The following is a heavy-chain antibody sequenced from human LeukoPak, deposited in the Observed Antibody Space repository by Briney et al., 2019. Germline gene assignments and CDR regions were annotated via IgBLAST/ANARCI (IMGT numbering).Heavy chain of an antibody. CDR3: ARGVVYCGGDCYSIYYYGMDV. Sequence: GASVKVSCKASGYTFTGYYMHWVRQAPGQGLEWMGRINPNSGGTNYAQKFQGRVTMTRDTSISTAYMELSRLRSDDTAVYYCARGVVYCGGDCYSIYYYGMDVWGQGTTVTVSS. J-gene: IGHJ6*02. CDR1: GYTFTGYY. V-gene: IGHV1-2*06. CDR2: INPNSGGT. D-gene: IGHD2-21*02.